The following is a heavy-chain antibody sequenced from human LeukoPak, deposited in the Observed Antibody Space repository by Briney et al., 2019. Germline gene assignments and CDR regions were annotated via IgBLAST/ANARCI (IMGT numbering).Heavy chain of an antibody. CDR3: ARETYYYDSSGYYHYYGMDV. V-gene: IGHV4-31*03. CDR1: GGSISTGGYY. CDR2: IYYSGST. Sequence: SETLSLTCTVSGGSISTGGYYWSWIRQHPGKGLEWIGYIYYSGSTYYNPSLKSRVTISVDTSKNQFSLKLSSVTAADTAVYYCARETYYYDSSGYYHYYGMDVWGQGTTVTVSS. D-gene: IGHD3-22*01. J-gene: IGHJ6*02.